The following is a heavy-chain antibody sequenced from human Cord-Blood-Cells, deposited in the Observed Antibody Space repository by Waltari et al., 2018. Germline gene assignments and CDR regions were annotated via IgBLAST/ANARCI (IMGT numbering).Heavy chain of an antibody. CDR2: IKPICATT. Sequence: QVQLVHSGAEVKKPGSSVKVSCKASGGTFSSYAISCVRQAPGQGLEWMGGIKPICATTSYAQKFQGRVTITADESTSTAYMELSSLRSEDTAVYYCASTVDQRLYAFDIWGQGTMVTVSS. V-gene: IGHV1-69*01. CDR3: ASTVDQRLYAFDI. D-gene: IGHD6-25*01. J-gene: IGHJ3*02. CDR1: GGTFSSYA.